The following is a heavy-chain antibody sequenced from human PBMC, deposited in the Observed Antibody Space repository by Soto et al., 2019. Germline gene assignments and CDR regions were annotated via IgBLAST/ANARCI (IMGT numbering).Heavy chain of an antibody. J-gene: IGHJ4*02. CDR3: ARLPGGTAPCQDY. Sequence: GGSLRLSCVASGFNFRYNSMSWVRQAPGKGLQWVSTISSIGGKTYYADSVKGRFTISSDRSKNTLYLQMDSLRADDTAVYYCARLPGGTAPCQDYWGQGTMVTVSS. CDR2: ISSIGGKT. V-gene: IGHV3-23*01. CDR1: GFNFRYNS. D-gene: IGHD2-21*02.